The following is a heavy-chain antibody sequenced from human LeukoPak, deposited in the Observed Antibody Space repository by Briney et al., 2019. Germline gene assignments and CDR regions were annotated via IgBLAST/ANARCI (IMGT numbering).Heavy chain of an antibody. J-gene: IGHJ4*02. V-gene: IGHV3-64D*09. CDR3: VKGPSPSIAALYFDY. CDR2: ISSNWGST. D-gene: IGHD6-6*01. Sequence: GGSLRLSCSASGFTFSSYAMHWVRQAPGKGLEYVSAISSNWGSTYYADSVKGRVTISRDNSKNTLYLQMSSLRAEDTAVYYCVKGPSPSIAALYFDYWGQGTLVTVSS. CDR1: GFTFSSYA.